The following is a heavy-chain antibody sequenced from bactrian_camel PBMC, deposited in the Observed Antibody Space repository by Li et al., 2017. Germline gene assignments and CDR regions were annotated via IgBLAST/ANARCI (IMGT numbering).Heavy chain of an antibody. CDR1: GFTFSDYT. Sequence: DVQLVESGGDLVRPGGSLRLSCAASGFTFSDYTMTWVRQAPGKGLEWVSDINSSGRSTSSADSVKGRFTISRDNTKNVLYLQMNRLKSEDTALYYCAIISEGVGHWGQGTQVTVS. V-gene: IGHV3S42*01. CDR2: INSSGRST. CDR3: AIISEGVGH. J-gene: IGHJ4*01.